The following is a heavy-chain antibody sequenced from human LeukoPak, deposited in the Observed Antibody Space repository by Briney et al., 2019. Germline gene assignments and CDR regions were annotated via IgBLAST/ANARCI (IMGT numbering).Heavy chain of an antibody. V-gene: IGHV3-30*04. CDR3: AKDLTYYYDSSYFDY. CDR2: ISYDGSNK. J-gene: IGHJ4*02. D-gene: IGHD3-22*01. Sequence: GGSLRLSCAASGFTFSSYAMHWVRQAPGKGPEWVAVISYDGSNKYYADSVKGRFTISRDNSKNTLYLQMNSLRAEDTAVYYCAKDLTYYYDSSYFDYWGQGTLVTVSS. CDR1: GFTFSSYA.